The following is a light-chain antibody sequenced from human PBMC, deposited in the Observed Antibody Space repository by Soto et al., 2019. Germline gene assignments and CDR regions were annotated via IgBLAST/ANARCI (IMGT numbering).Light chain of an antibody. CDR2: DVN. J-gene: IGLJ2*01. CDR3: SSYTSSSTLV. CDR1: SSDVGGYNH. Sequence: QSVLTQPASVSGSPGQSITISCTGTSSDVGGYNHVSWYQQNPGKAPKLMIYDVNNRPSGVSNRFSGSKSGNTASLTISGLQAEDEADYYCSSYTSSSTLVFGGGTQLTVL. V-gene: IGLV2-14*01.